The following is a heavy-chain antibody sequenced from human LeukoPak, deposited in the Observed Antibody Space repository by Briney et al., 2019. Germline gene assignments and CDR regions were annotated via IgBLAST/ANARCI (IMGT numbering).Heavy chain of an antibody. D-gene: IGHD3-10*02. CDR1: GYTFTSYG. CDR3: ARHLFTELPGDF. CDR2: ISAYNGNT. J-gene: IGHJ4*02. V-gene: IGHV1-18*01. Sequence: GASVKVSCKASGYTFTSYGISWVRQAPGQGLEWMGWISAYNGNTNYAQKLQGRVTMTTDTSTNTAYMELRSLKSDDTAIYYCARHLFTELPGDFWGQGTLVTVSS.